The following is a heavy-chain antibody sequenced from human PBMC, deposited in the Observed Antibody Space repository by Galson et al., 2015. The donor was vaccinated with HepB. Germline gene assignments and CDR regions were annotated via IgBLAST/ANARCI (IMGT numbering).Heavy chain of an antibody. V-gene: IGHV1-69*13. Sequence: SVKVSCKASGGTFSSYAISWVRQAPGQGLEWMGGIIPIFGTANYAQKFQGRVTITADESTSTAYMELSSLRSEDTAVYYCARDPPSASRYSGSYQGDYWGQVTLVTVSS. CDR2: IIPIFGTA. J-gene: IGHJ4*02. D-gene: IGHD1-26*01. CDR1: GGTFSSYA. CDR3: ARDPPSASRYSGSYQGDY.